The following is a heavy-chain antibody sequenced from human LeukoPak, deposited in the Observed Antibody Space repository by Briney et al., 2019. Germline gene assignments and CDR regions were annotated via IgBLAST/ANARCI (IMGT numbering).Heavy chain of an antibody. CDR2: INHSGST. V-gene: IGHV4-34*01. D-gene: IGHD3-10*01. CDR1: GGSFSGYY. J-gene: IGHJ5*02. CDR3: ARDRAGTQAWVEFDP. Sequence: PSETLSLTCAVYGGSFSGYYWSWIRQPPGKGLEWIGEINHSGSTNYNPSLKSRVTISVDTSKNQFSLKLSSVTAADTAVYYCARDRAGTQAWVEFDPWGQGTLVTVSS.